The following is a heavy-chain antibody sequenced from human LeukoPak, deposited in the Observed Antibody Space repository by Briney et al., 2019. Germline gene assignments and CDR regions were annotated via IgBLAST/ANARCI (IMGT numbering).Heavy chain of an antibody. CDR3: ARAGKYGDLLG. CDR2: MNYNSGNT. V-gene: IGHV1-8*01. D-gene: IGHD4-17*01. Sequence: ASVKVSCKASGYTFTSYDINWVRQATGQGLEWMGWMNYNSGNTGYAQKFQGRVTMTRNTSIRTDYMELSSLRSEDTAVYYCARAGKYGDLLGWGQGTLVTVSS. CDR1: GYTFTSYD. J-gene: IGHJ4*02.